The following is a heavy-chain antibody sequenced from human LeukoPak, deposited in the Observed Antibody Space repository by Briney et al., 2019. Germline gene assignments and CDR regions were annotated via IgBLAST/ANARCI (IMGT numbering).Heavy chain of an antibody. CDR1: GDRFTSHW. CDR2: IFPGDSDT. CDR3: ARRPLHSQNWLAP. V-gene: IGHV5-51*01. J-gene: IGHJ5*02. Sequence: GESLKISCQGYGDRFTSHWVAWVRQMPGKGLEWMGIIFPGDSDTSYSPSIQGQVTISVDRSISTAYLQWSSLKASDTAIYYCARRPLHSQNWLAPWGQGTLVTVSS.